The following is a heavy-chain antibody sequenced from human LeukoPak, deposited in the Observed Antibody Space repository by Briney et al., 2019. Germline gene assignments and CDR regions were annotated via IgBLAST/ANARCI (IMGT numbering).Heavy chain of an antibody. Sequence: SETLSLTCTVSGGSISSSSYYWGWIRQPPGKGLEWIGSIYYSGSTYYNPSLKSRVTISVDTSKNQFSLKLSSVTAADTAVYYCARGRVVPAATYNWFDPWGQGTLVTVSS. CDR3: ARGRVVPAATYNWFDP. D-gene: IGHD2-2*01. CDR1: GGSISSSSYY. J-gene: IGHJ5*02. V-gene: IGHV4-39*01. CDR2: IYYSGST.